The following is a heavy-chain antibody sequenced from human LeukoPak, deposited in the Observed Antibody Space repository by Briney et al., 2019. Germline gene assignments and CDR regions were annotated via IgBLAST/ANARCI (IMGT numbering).Heavy chain of an antibody. V-gene: IGHV4-4*07. CDR3: AGGSSWLGVDYYYYMDV. D-gene: IGHD6-13*01. CDR2: IYTSGST. J-gene: IGHJ6*03. CDR1: GGSISSYY. Sequence: SETLSLTCTVSGGSISSYYWSWIRQPAGKGLEWIGRIYTSGSTNYNPSLKSRVTMSVDTSKNQFSLKLSSVTAADTAVYYCAGGSSWLGVDYYYYMDVWGKGTTVTVSS.